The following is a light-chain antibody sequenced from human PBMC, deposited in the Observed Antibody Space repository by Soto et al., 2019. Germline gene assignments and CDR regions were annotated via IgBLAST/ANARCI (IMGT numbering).Light chain of an antibody. J-gene: IGKJ1*01. Sequence: EIVLTQSPGTLSLSPGERATLSCRASQSVSSTYLAWYQHKPGQAPRLLFYGASSRTTDIPDRFSGSGSGTDFTLTISRLETEDSAVYYCQQYGSSPPWTFGQGTKVEIK. CDR3: QQYGSSPPWT. CDR2: GAS. CDR1: QSVSSTY. V-gene: IGKV3-20*01.